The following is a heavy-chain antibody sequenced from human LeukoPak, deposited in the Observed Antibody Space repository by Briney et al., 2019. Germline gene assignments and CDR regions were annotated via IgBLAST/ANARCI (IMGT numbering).Heavy chain of an antibody. V-gene: IGHV3-30*04. D-gene: IGHD6-13*01. CDR3: ARGGSSWFSY. J-gene: IGHJ4*02. CDR1: GFTFSNYA. Sequence: GGSLRLSCAASGFTFSNYAMHWVRQTPGKGLEWVAVISYDGSNKYYADSVKGRFTISRDNARNSLYLQMNSLRVEDTAVYYCARGGSSWFSYWGQGTLVTVSS. CDR2: ISYDGSNK.